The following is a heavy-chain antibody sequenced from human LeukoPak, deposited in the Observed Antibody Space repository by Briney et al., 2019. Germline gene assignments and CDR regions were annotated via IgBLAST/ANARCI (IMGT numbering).Heavy chain of an antibody. CDR3: ARRVTTFGVVIDF. Sequence: PSETLSLTCAVYGGSFSGYYWSWIRQPPGKGLEWIGEINHSGSTNYNPSLKSRVTISVDTSKNHFSLKLSSVTAADTAVYYCARRVTTFGVVIDFWGQGTLVTVSS. CDR2: INHSGST. D-gene: IGHD3-3*01. V-gene: IGHV4-34*01. J-gene: IGHJ4*02. CDR1: GGSFSGYY.